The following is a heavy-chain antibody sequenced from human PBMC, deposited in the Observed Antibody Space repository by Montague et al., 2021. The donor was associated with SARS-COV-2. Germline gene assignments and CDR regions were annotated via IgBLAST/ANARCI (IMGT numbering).Heavy chain of an antibody. D-gene: IGHD4-17*01. CDR1: GDSVSSSDHD. CDR2: VYYSGYT. J-gene: IGHJ4*02. V-gene: IGHV4-39*01. CDR3: ARRRLREDYFDF. Sequence: ETLSLTCTVAGDSVSSSDHDWGWIRQPSGKGLEWLGIVYYSGYTYYXXXFKGRVTISIDASKNQFSLKLNSLTATDTAIYHCARRRLREDYFDFWGQGTLLTVSS.